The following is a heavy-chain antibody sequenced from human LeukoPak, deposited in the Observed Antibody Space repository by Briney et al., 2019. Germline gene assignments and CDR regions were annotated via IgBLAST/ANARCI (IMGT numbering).Heavy chain of an antibody. V-gene: IGHV4-4*07. Sequence: SETLSLTCTVSGGPISSYYWSWIRRPVGKGLEWIGRIYTSGSTNYNPSLKSRVTMSVDTSKNQFSLKLSSVTAADTAVYYCACASVGVGMDVWGQGTTVTVSS. CDR2: IYTSGST. CDR3: ACASVGVGMDV. D-gene: IGHD3-10*01. J-gene: IGHJ6*02. CDR1: GGPISSYY.